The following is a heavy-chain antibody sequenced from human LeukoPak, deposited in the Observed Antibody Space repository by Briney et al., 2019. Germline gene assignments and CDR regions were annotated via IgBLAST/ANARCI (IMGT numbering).Heavy chain of an antibody. D-gene: IGHD6-13*01. CDR3: ARAPSSWYPDYFYVMDV. CDR2: INHSGST. J-gene: IGHJ6*02. Sequence: PSETLSLTCAVYGGSFSGDYWSWIRQPPGKGLEWVGEINHSGSTDYNPSLKSRVTISVDTSKNQFSMKLSSVTAADTAVYYCARAPSSWYPDYFYVMDVWGQGTTVTVSS. CDR1: GGSFSGDY. V-gene: IGHV4-34*01.